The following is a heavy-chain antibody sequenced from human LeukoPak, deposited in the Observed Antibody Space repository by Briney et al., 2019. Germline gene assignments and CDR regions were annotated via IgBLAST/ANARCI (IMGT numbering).Heavy chain of an antibody. CDR1: GYTFTSYY. CDR2: INPRGGST. J-gene: IGHJ4*02. Sequence: ASVKVSCKASGYTFTSYYMHWVRQAPGQGLEWMGVINPRGGSTSYIQKFQGRVTMTRDTSTTTVYMELSSLRSEDTAVYYCARGGYYGSGTYYTYFDYWGQGTLVTVSS. V-gene: IGHV1-46*01. D-gene: IGHD3-10*01. CDR3: ARGGYYGSGTYYTYFDY.